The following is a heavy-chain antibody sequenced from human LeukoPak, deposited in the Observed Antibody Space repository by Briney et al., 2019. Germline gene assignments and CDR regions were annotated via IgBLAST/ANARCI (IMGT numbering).Heavy chain of an antibody. Sequence: ASVKVSCKASGYTFTGYYMHWVRQAPGQGLEWMGWISPNSGGTKYAQKFQGRVTMTRDTSISTAYMELSRLRSDDTAVYYCARYSSTWHSLGYMDVWGKGTTATISS. J-gene: IGHJ6*03. CDR2: ISPNSGGT. D-gene: IGHD6-13*01. V-gene: IGHV1-2*02. CDR1: GYTFTGYY. CDR3: ARYSSTWHSLGYMDV.